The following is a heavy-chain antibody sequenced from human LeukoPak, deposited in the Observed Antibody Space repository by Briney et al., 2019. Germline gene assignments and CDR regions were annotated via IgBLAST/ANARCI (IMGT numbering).Heavy chain of an antibody. Sequence: APVKVSCKASGYTFTSYYMHWVRQAPGQGLEWMGIINPSGGSTSYAQKFQGRVTMTRDTSTSTVYMELSSLRSEDTAVYYCARDRYYGSGSYYLDYWGQGTLVTVSS. J-gene: IGHJ4*02. D-gene: IGHD3-10*01. CDR2: INPSGGST. CDR1: GYTFTSYY. CDR3: ARDRYYGSGSYYLDY. V-gene: IGHV1-46*01.